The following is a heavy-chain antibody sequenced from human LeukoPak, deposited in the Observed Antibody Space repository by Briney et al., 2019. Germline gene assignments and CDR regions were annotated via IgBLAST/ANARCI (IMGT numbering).Heavy chain of an antibody. CDR1: GGSFSGYY. CDR2: INWNGGST. Sequence: PSETLSLTCAVYGGSFSGYYWSWIRQPPGKGLEWVSGINWNGGSTGYADSVKGRFTISRDNAKNSLYLQMDSLRAEDTALYYCARDRSMTHFDYWGQGTLVTVSS. CDR3: ARDRSMTHFDY. J-gene: IGHJ4*02. V-gene: IGHV3-20*04.